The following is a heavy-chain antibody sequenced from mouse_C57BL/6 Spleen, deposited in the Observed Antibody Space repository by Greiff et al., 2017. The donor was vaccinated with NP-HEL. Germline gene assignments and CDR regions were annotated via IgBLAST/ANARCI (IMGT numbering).Heavy chain of an antibody. Sequence: EVKLVESGGGLVQPKGSLKLSCAASGFSFNTYAMNWVRQAPGKGLEWVARIRSKSNNYATYYADSVKDRFTISRDDSESMLYLQMNNLKTEDTAMYYCVRLYSNFFMDYWGQGTSVTVSS. D-gene: IGHD2-5*01. CDR1: GFSFNTYA. CDR3: VRLYSNFFMDY. V-gene: IGHV10-1*01. J-gene: IGHJ4*01. CDR2: IRSKSNNYAT.